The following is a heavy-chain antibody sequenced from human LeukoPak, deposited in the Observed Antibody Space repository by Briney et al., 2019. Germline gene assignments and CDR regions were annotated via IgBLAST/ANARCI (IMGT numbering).Heavy chain of an antibody. CDR3: ARTLAARGYYYYYMDV. V-gene: IGHV4-38-2*02. CDR2: IYHGGST. Sequence: ASETLSLTCTVSGYSISSGYYWGWIRQPPGKGLEWIGSIYHGGSTYYNLSLKSRVTISVDTSKNQFSLKLSSVTAADTAVYYCARTLAARGYYYYYMDVWGKGTTVTVSS. J-gene: IGHJ6*03. CDR1: GYSISSGYY. D-gene: IGHD6-6*01.